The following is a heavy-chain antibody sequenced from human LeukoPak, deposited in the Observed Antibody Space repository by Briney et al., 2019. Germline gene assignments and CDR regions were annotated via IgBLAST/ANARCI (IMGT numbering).Heavy chain of an antibody. V-gene: IGHV4-30-2*01. D-gene: IGHD4-23*01. CDR3: ARDPDLVYGGNSGGWYFDY. CDR1: GGSISSGGYY. CDR2: IYHSGST. J-gene: IGHJ4*02. Sequence: SETLSLTCTVSGGSISSGGYYWSWIRQPPGKGLEWIGYIYHSGSTYYNPSLKSRVTISVDRSKNQFSLKLSSVTAADTAVYYCARDPDLVYGGNSGGWYFDYWGQGTLVTVSS.